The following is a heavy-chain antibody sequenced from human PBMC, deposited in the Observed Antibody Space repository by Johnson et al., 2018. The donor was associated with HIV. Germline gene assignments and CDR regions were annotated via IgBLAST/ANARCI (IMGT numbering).Heavy chain of an antibody. CDR2: ISYDGSNK. CDR3: ARYGISFVGATTVKCAFGAYYPFDF. Sequence: QVQLVESGGGVVQPGRSLRLSCAASGFTFSSYAMHWVRQAPGKGLEWVAVISYDGSNKYYADSVKGRFTISRDNSKNTLYLQMNSLRAEDTAVYYCARYGISFVGATTVKCAFGAYYPFDFWGQGTMVTVSS. J-gene: IGHJ3*01. V-gene: IGHV3-30-3*01. D-gene: IGHD1-26*01. CDR1: GFTFSSYA.